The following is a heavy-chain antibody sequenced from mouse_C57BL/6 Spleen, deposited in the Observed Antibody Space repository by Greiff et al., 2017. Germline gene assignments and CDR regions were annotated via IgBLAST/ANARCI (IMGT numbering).Heavy chain of an antibody. J-gene: IGHJ2*01. CDR2: IYPSSGNT. V-gene: IGHV1-81*01. D-gene: IGHD2-12*01. Sequence: VQLQQSGAELARPGASVKLSCKASGYTFTGYGISWVKQRTGQGLEWIGEIYPSSGNTYYNQKFKGKATLTVDKSSSTAYMQLRSLTSEASAVYICARSRSYDGDWGQGTTLTVSS. CDR3: ARSRSYDGD. CDR1: GYTFTGYG.